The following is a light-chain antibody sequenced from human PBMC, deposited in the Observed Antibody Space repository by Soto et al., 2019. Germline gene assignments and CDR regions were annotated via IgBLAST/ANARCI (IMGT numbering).Light chain of an antibody. J-gene: IGLJ2*01. CDR1: ISDVGAYNY. CDR3: STYVRSSTL. V-gene: IGLV2-14*01. Sequence: QSVLTQPASVSGSPGQSITVSCTGTISDVGAYNYVSWYQHHPGKAPKLIIYEVSNRPSGVSNRFSGSKSGSTASLTISGLQAEDEADYYCSTYVRSSTLFGGGTKVTVL. CDR2: EVS.